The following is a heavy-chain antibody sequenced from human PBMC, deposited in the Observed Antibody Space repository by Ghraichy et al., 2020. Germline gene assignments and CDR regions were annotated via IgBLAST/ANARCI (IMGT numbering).Heavy chain of an antibody. CDR2: IYSAGST. Sequence: GGSLRLSCAASGFTVSSNYMSWVRQAPGKGLEWVSIIYSAGSTYYADSVKGRFTISRDNSKNTLYLQMNSLRAEDTAVYYCVQVAGTLLDYWGQGTLVTVSS. CDR1: GFTVSSNY. V-gene: IGHV3-53*01. J-gene: IGHJ4*02. CDR3: VQVAGTLLDY. D-gene: IGHD6-19*01.